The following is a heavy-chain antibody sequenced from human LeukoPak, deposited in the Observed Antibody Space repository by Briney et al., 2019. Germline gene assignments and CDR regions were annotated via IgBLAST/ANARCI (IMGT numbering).Heavy chain of an antibody. V-gene: IGHV3-15*01. D-gene: IGHD3-10*01. J-gene: IGHJ4*02. Sequence: GGALSLSCAAPGFTFSNAWMGWGRQAPREGVGGVGRIKSKTDGGTTDYAAPVKGRFTISRDDSKNTLYLQMNSLKTEDTAVYYCTTGVWFGELLLDYWGQGTLVTVSS. CDR1: GFTFSNAW. CDR2: IKSKTDGGTT. CDR3: TTGVWFGELLLDY.